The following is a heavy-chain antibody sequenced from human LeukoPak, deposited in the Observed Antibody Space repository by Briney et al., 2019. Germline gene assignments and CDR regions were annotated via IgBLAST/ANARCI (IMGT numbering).Heavy chain of an antibody. V-gene: IGHV1-2*02. CDR2: INPNSGGT. D-gene: IGHD6-6*01. CDR1: GYTFTGYY. Sequence: ASVKVSCKASGYTFTGYYMHWVRQAPGQGLEWMGWINPNSGGTNYAQKFQGRVTMTRDTSISTAYMELSRLRSGDTAAYYSARVDAGDSSSSYYYYMDVWGKGTTVTVSS. J-gene: IGHJ6*03. CDR3: ARVDAGDSSSSYYYYMDV.